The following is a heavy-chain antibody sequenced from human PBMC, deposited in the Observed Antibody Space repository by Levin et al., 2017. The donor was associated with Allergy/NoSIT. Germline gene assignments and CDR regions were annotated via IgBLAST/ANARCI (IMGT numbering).Heavy chain of an antibody. V-gene: IGHV4-39*07. CDR1: GGSLRGNSYY. CDR2: VYYSGST. CDR3: ARNQTGGVFDY. D-gene: IGHD4-23*01. Sequence: SAPLSLPFLFSGGSLRGNSYYWGWIRQTPGKGLEWIGSVYYSGSTHYNPSLKSRLTISVDTSKNHFSLQLRSVTAADTAVYYCARNQTGGVFDYWGQGVLITVSS. J-gene: IGHJ4*02.